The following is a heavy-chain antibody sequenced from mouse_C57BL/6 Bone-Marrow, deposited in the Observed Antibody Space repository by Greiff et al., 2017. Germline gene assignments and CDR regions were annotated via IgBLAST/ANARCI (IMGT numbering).Heavy chain of an antibody. Sequence: VQRVESGPGLVAPSQSLSITCTVSGFSLTSYAISWVRQPPGKGLEWLGVIWTGGGTNYNSALKSRLSISKDNSKSQVFLKMNSLQTDDTARYYCARIYGSSLYWYFDVWGTGTTVTVSS. CDR1: GFSLTSYA. CDR2: IWTGGGT. D-gene: IGHD1-1*01. V-gene: IGHV2-9-1*01. CDR3: ARIYGSSLYWYFDV. J-gene: IGHJ1*03.